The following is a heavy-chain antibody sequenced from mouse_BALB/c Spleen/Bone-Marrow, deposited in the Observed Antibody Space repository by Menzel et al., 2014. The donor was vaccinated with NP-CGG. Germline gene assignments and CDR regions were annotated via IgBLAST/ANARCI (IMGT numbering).Heavy chain of an antibody. CDR1: GYPFSSYW. Sequence: VQLQESGAELVRPGSSVKISCKASGYPFSSYWMNWVKQRPGQGLEWIGQIYPGDGETNYNGKFKGNATLTADKSFSTAYMQLISLTSEDSAVYFCARKYGDYWGQGTTLTVSS. V-gene: IGHV1-80*01. CDR3: ARKYGDY. CDR2: IYPGDGET. D-gene: IGHD2-10*02. J-gene: IGHJ2*01.